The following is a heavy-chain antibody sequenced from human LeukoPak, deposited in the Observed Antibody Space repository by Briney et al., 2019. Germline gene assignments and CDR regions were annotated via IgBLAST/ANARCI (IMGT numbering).Heavy chain of an antibody. V-gene: IGHV4-59*12. CDR2: FYYRGST. Sequence: SETLSLTCTVSGGSISSYYWSWIRQPPGKGLEWIGYFYYRGSTNYNPSLKSRVTISLDTSKNQFSLRLRSVAAADTAVYYCARHSGTLGYFDYWGQGTRVTVSS. CDR3: ARHSGTLGYFDY. CDR1: GGSISSYY. J-gene: IGHJ4*02. D-gene: IGHD1-14*01.